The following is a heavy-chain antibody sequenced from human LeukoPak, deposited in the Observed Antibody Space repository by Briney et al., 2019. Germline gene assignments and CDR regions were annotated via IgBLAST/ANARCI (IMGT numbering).Heavy chain of an antibody. Sequence: SETLSLTCTVSGYSISSGYYWGWIRQPAGKGLEWIGRIYTSGSTNYNPSLKSRVTISVDTSKNQFSLKLSSVTAADTAVYYCASSPTYGGYFYYMDVWGKGTTVTISS. CDR1: GYSISSGYY. J-gene: IGHJ6*03. V-gene: IGHV4-61*02. CDR2: IYTSGST. D-gene: IGHD4-23*01. CDR3: ASSPTYGGYFYYMDV.